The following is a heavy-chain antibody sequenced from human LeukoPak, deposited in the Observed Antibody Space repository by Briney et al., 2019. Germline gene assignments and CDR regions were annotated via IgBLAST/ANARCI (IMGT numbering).Heavy chain of an antibody. Sequence: QSGGSLRLSCAASRFTFDGYAMHWVRQAPGKGLEWVPSISWNSGNTDYAASVKGRFTISRDNAKKSLHLQMNSLRAEDTALYYCAKSGTYSSSSGYIDSWGQGTLVTVSS. V-gene: IGHV3-9*01. CDR3: AKSGTYSSSSGYIDS. D-gene: IGHD6-6*01. J-gene: IGHJ4*02. CDR2: ISWNSGNT. CDR1: RFTFDGYA.